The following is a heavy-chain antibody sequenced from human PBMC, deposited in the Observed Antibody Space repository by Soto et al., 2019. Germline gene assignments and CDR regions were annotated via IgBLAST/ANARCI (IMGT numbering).Heavy chain of an antibody. Sequence: PGGSLRLSCAASVFTFSSYSMNLVSQAPGKGLECVSSISISSSYIYYADSVKGRFTISRDNAKNSLYLQMNSLRAEDTAVYYCANKRGSPDSSHYYYYRMEVWAQGTPVTLSS. CDR1: VFTFSSYS. D-gene: IGHD4-4*01. V-gene: IGHV3-21*01. CDR3: ANKRGSPDSSHYYYYRMEV. J-gene: IGHJ6*01. CDR2: ISISSSYI.